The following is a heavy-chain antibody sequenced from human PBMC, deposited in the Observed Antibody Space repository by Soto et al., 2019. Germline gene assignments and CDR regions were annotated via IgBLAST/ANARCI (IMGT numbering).Heavy chain of an antibody. Sequence: EVQLVESGGGLVQPGGSLRLSCAAPGFTFSSYSMNWVRQAPGKGLEWVSYISNSSSTIYYADSVKGRFTISRENAKNSLYLQMNSLRDEDTAVYYCARDSPGRYCSSTSCPRMDVWGQGTTVTVSS. V-gene: IGHV3-48*02. CDR2: ISNSSSTI. J-gene: IGHJ6*02. CDR1: GFTFSSYS. CDR3: ARDSPGRYCSSTSCPRMDV. D-gene: IGHD2-2*01.